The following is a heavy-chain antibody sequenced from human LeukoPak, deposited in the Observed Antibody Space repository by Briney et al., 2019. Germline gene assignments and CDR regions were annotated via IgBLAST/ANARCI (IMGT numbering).Heavy chain of an antibody. V-gene: IGHV3-53*01. CDR1: GFTVSSNY. D-gene: IGHD2-2*01. J-gene: IGHJ6*02. Sequence: GGSLRLSCAASGFTVSSNYMSWVRKAPGKGLEWVSVIYSGGSTYYADSVKGRFTISRDNSKNTLYLQMNSLRAEDTAVYYCARDRVVPAADAFYYYGMDVWGQGTTVIVSS. CDR2: IYSGGST. CDR3: ARDRVVPAADAFYYYGMDV.